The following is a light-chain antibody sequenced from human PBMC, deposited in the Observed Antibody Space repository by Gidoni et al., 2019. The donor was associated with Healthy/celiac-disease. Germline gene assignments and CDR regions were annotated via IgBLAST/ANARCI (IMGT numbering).Light chain of an antibody. J-gene: IGKJ1*01. CDR3: QQLNSYPRT. V-gene: IGKV1-9*01. Sequence: MQLTKSPSSLSASVGDRVTITCRASQGISSYLAWYQQKPGKAPKLLIYAASTLQSGVPSRFSGSGSWTDFTLTISSLQPVDFATYYRQQLNSYPRTFGQGTKVEIK. CDR1: QGISSY. CDR2: AAS.